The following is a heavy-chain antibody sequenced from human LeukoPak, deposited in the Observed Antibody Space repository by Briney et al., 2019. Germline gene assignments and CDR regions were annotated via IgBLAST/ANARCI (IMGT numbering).Heavy chain of an antibody. Sequence: PGGSLRLSCAASEFTFSSYAMHWVRQAPGKGLEWVAVISYDGSNKYYADSVKGRFTISRDNSKNTLYLQMNSLRAEDTAVYYCARPFSGGYCSGGSCSEIDYWGQGTLVTVSS. CDR1: EFTFSSYA. V-gene: IGHV3-30*04. D-gene: IGHD2-15*01. CDR2: ISYDGSNK. J-gene: IGHJ4*02. CDR3: ARPFSGGYCSGGSCSEIDY.